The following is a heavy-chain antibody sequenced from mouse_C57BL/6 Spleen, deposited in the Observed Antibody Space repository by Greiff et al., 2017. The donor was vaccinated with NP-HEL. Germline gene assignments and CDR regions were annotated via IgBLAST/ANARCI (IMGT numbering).Heavy chain of an antibody. CDR2: INPSTGGT. D-gene: IGHD2-4*01. Sequence: DVQLQESGPELVKPGASVKISCKASGYSFTGYYMNWVKQSPEKSLEWIGEINPSTGGTTSNHQFKAKATLTVDKSSSTAYMQLKSLTSEDAAVYYCARNGGLRRYYAMDYWGQGTSVTVSS. CDR1: GYSFTGYY. CDR3: ARNGGLRRYYAMDY. J-gene: IGHJ4*01. V-gene: IGHV1-42*01.